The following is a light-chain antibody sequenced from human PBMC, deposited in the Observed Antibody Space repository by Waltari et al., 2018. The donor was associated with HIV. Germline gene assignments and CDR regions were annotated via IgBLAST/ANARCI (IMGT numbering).Light chain of an antibody. CDR2: DMN. V-gene: IGLV2-14*03. CDR3: ASNRLDYTLI. J-gene: IGLJ2*01. Sequence: QSALTQPAPVSGFLGQSINISCTGISTDSRFYQYVSWYQQHPGKIPRLIIFDMNNPPSRVSDHFAGSRSGHSASLTFSGLQSGDEAHYYCASNRLDYTLIFGGGTKLTVL. CDR1: STDSRFYQY.